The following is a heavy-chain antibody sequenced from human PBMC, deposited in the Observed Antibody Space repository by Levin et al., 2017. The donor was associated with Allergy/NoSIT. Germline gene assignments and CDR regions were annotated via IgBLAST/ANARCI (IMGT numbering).Heavy chain of an antibody. J-gene: IGHJ4*02. CDR3: ARVKRGYSSSPPDF. D-gene: IGHD2-2*01. CDR2: INPNDGAT. Sequence: ASVKVSCKSSGYTFIDHHVHWVRQALGQGLEWMGWINPNDGATSYAQKFQGRVSMTRDTPTNTVNMELTGLSSDDTAVYYCARVKRGYSSSPPDFWGQGTLVTVSP. V-gene: IGHV1-2*02. CDR1: GYTFIDHH.